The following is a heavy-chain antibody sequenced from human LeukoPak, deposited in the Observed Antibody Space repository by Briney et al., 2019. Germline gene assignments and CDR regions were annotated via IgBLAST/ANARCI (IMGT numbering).Heavy chain of an antibody. CDR3: ARDRSVGVLPAPPFDF. CDR1: GYSISSTYY. J-gene: IGHJ4*02. D-gene: IGHD6-6*01. CDR2: VFHSGNT. Sequence: SETLSLTCTVSGYSISSTYYWGWIRQPPGKGLEWVGSVFHSGNTYYNPSLKSRRTISADTSKNQFSLTFTSVTAADTAVYYCARDRSVGVLPAPPFDFWGQGTLVTVSS. V-gene: IGHV4-38-2*02.